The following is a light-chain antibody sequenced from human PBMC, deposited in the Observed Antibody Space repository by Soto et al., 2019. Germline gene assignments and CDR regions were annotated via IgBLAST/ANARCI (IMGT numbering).Light chain of an antibody. CDR1: SSDIGTYNL. Sequence: QSALTQPASVSGSPGQSITISCTGTSSDIGTYNLVSWYQHYPGKAPKLMIYEGIKRPSGVSNRFSGSKSGNTAFLTISGLQAEDEADYYCAAWDDSLNVVFGGGTKLTVL. J-gene: IGLJ2*01. CDR2: EGI. V-gene: IGLV2-23*01. CDR3: AAWDDSLNVV.